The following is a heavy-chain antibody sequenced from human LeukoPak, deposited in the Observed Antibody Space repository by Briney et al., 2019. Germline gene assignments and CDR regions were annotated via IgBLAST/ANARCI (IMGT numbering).Heavy chain of an antibody. D-gene: IGHD6-13*01. Sequence: SETLSLTCTVSGGSISGYYWSWIWHPPGTGLEWIGYIYDSGSTSYNPSLKSRVTISVDTSKNQFSLRLSSVNAADTAVYYCARDGAAAGTDYWGQGTLVTVSS. CDR3: ARDGAAAGTDY. CDR2: IYDSGST. J-gene: IGHJ4*02. CDR1: GGSISGYY. V-gene: IGHV4-59*01.